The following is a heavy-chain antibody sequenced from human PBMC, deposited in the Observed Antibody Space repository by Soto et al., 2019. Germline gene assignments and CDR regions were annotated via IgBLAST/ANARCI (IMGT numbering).Heavy chain of an antibody. J-gene: IGHJ2*01. CDR1: GFTFITYS. V-gene: IGHV3-48*02. CDR2: ISSSGSSI. Sequence: EVQLVESGGGLVQPGGSLRLSCAASGFTFITYSMTWVRQAPGKGLEWFSYISSSGSSIYYADSVEGRFTISRDNAKNSLFLQMNSLRDEDTAVYYCARSVVVTAIAPYWYFDLWGRGTLVTVSS. CDR3: ARSVVVTAIAPYWYFDL. D-gene: IGHD2-21*02.